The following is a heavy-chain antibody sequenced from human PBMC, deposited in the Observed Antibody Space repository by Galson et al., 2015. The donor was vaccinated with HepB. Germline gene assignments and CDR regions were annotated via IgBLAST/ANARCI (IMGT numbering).Heavy chain of an antibody. Sequence: ETLSLTCTVSGGSISSSSYYWGWIRQPPGKGLEWIGSIYYSGSTYYNPSLTSRVTISVDTSKNQFSLKLSSVTAADTAVYYCARQGNYGMDVWGQGTTVTVSS. CDR1: GGSISSSSYY. J-gene: IGHJ6*02. CDR2: IYYSGST. V-gene: IGHV4-39*01. CDR3: ARQGNYGMDV.